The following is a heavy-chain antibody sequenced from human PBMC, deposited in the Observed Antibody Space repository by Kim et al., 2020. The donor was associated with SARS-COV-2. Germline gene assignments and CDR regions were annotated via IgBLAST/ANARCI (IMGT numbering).Heavy chain of an antibody. D-gene: IGHD4-17*01. Sequence: SETLSLTCSVSGDSVSSTTAYWGWIRQPPGKGLEWIGTINYAGNTYLNPSLRSRVTISGDTSKNEFSLKVTSVTAADTAVYFCARHVDGGNAIDYWGQGT. CDR1: GDSVSSTTAY. CDR3: ARHVDGGNAIDY. CDR2: INYAGNT. V-gene: IGHV4-39*01. J-gene: IGHJ4*02.